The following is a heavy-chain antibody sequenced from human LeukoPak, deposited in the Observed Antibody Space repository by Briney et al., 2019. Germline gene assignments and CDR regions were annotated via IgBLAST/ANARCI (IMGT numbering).Heavy chain of an antibody. J-gene: IGHJ3*02. CDR1: GFTFSGSA. Sequence: GGSLRLSCAASGFTFSGSAMHWVRQASGKGLEWVGRIRSKANSYATAYAASVKGRFTISRDDSKNTAYLQMNSLKTEDTAVYYCTRRKGYCSSTSCLDAFDIWGQGTMVTVSS. CDR3: TRRKGYCSSTSCLDAFDI. D-gene: IGHD2-2*01. V-gene: IGHV3-73*01. CDR2: IRSKANSYAT.